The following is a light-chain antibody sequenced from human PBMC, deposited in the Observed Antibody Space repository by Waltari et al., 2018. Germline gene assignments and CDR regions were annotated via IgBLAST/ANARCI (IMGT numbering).Light chain of an antibody. Sequence: EIVMTQSPATLSVSPGERATLSCRASQSVSTFLAWYQQRPGQAPRLLIYDTSNSATGIPARFSGSGSGTDFTLTISSLEPEDFAVYYCQQRNSWPLTFGGGTKVEMK. J-gene: IGKJ4*01. CDR1: QSVSTF. CDR3: QQRNSWPLT. V-gene: IGKV3-11*01. CDR2: DTS.